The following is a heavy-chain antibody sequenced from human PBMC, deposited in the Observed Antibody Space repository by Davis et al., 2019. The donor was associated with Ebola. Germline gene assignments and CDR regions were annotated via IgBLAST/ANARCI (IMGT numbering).Heavy chain of an antibody. CDR3: ARGVTLDY. Sequence: SETLSLTCSVSGGSISSSSYYWGWIRQPPGKGLEWIGSIYYSGSTYYNPSLKSRVTISVDMSQNHFSLRLTSVTAADTAMYFCARGVTLDYWGQGILVTVSS. CDR1: GGSISSSSYY. CDR2: IYYSGST. D-gene: IGHD4-23*01. V-gene: IGHV4-39*07. J-gene: IGHJ4*02.